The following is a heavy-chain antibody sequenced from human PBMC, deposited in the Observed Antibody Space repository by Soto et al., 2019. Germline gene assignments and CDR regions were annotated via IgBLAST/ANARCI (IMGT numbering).Heavy chain of an antibody. J-gene: IGHJ6*02. V-gene: IGHV3-11*01. CDR1: GFTFSDYY. D-gene: IGHD5-18*01. CDR2: ISSSGSTI. CDR3: ARALAVDTAKYYYYGMDV. Sequence: GGSLRLSCAASGFTFSDYYMSWIRQAPGKGLEWVSYISSSGSTIYYADSVKGRFTISRDNAKNSLYLQMNSLRAEDTAVYYCARALAVDTAKYYYYGMDVWGQGTTVTVSS.